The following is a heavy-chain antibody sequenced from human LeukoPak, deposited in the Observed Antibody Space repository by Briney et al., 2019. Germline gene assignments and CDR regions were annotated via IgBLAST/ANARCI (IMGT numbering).Heavy chain of an antibody. J-gene: IGHJ3*02. Sequence: GGSLRLSCAASGFSISSSAMNWVRQAPGKGLEWVSSISSSSSYIYYADSVKGRFTISRDNAKNSLYLQMNSLRAEDTAVYYCARADYDFWSGTIVGAFDIWGQGTMVTVSS. CDR3: ARADYDFWSGTIVGAFDI. CDR2: ISSSSSYI. CDR1: GFSISSSA. D-gene: IGHD3-3*01. V-gene: IGHV3-21*01.